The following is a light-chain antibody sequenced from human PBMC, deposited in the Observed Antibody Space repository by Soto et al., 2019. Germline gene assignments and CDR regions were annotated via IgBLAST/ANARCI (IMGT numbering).Light chain of an antibody. CDR3: HQYNNYPWT. J-gene: IGKJ1*01. V-gene: IGKV1-5*01. CDR1: HSIGSY. CDR2: DAS. Sequence: DIQMTQSPSTLSTYVGDIVTITCRAGHSIGSYLAWYQQKPGKAPKLMIYDASSLQTGVPSRFSGSGSGTEFTLTISSLQPDDVATYYCHQYNNYPWTFGQGTKVDIK.